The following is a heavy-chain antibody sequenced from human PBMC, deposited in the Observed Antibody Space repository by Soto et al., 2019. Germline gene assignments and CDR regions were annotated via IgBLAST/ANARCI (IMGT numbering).Heavy chain of an antibody. CDR1: GGNIRDNG. Sequence: SVTKRVTYTVSGGNIRDNGVWRRIRQPPGKGLEWIGYIYHGGATTYNASLKSRVTISVDTSKNQFFLKVNSVTAADTAVYFCARDSSGRHDYCGQGTPVSLSS. CDR2: IYHGGAT. V-gene: IGHV4-59*01. D-gene: IGHD3-22*01. CDR3: ARDSSGRHDY. J-gene: IGHJ4*02.